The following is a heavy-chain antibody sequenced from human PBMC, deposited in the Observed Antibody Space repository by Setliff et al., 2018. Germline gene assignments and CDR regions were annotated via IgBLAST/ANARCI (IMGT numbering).Heavy chain of an antibody. CDR2: INGDATIA. D-gene: IGHD7-27*01. Sequence: GESLKISCAASGFNFGAYVMHWVRQAPGKGLEWVSRINGDATIANYADSVKGRFTISRDNARNALYLQMISLRGEDSGVYFCAALDWGENFYNVDVWGKGTTVTVSS. CDR3: AALDWGENFYNVDV. J-gene: IGHJ6*03. V-gene: IGHV3-74*01. CDR1: GFNFGAYV.